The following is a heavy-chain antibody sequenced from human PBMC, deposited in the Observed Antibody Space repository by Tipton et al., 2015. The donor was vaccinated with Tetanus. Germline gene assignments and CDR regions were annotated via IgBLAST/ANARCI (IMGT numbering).Heavy chain of an antibody. Sequence: QLVQSGGEVKKPGESLKISCKGSGYIFNNYWIGGVRQKPGKGLEWMGIIYPGDSGTRYSPSFQGQVPISVDKSINTAYLQWSSLKASDTSMFYCARAHCTDGVCNFDFWGQGALVTVAS. J-gene: IGHJ4*02. CDR1: GYIFNNYW. V-gene: IGHV5-51*01. CDR2: IYPGDSGT. D-gene: IGHD2-8*01. CDR3: ARAHCTDGVCNFDF.